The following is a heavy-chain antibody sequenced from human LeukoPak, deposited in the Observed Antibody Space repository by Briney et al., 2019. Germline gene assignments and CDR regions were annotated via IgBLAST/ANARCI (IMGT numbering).Heavy chain of an antibody. CDR3: ARGRRQLVRSWGY. Sequence: SETLSLTCTVSGASISSTTYYWGWIRQPPRKGLEWTASIYYSGSTYYNPSLKSRVTISVYTSKNQFSLKLTSVTAADTAVYYCARGRRQLVRSWGYWGQGTLVTVSS. CDR2: IYYSGST. CDR1: GASISSTTYY. J-gene: IGHJ4*02. V-gene: IGHV4-39*07. D-gene: IGHD6-13*01.